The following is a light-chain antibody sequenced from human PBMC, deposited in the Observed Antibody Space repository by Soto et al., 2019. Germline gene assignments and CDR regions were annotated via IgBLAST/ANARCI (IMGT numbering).Light chain of an antibody. CDR3: QQYGSSPPVT. Sequence: EIVMTQSPATLSVSPGDRVTLSCRASQSVRSNSAWYQQKPGQAPRLLIYEASSRATGIPDRFSGSGSGTDFTLTISRLEPEDFAVYYCQQYGSSPPVTFGQGTKVDI. J-gene: IGKJ1*01. CDR2: EAS. CDR1: QSVRSN. V-gene: IGKV3-20*01.